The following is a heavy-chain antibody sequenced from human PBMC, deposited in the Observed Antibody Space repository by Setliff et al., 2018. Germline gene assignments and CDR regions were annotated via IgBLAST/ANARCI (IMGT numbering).Heavy chain of an antibody. D-gene: IGHD2-2*01. CDR2: INHSGST. Sequence: ETLSLTCAVYGGSFSGYYWSWIRQPPGKGLEWIGEINHSGSTNYNPSLKSRVTISVDTSKNQFSLKLSSVTAADTAVYYCARGVYCSSTSCSPGLNWFDPWGQGTLVTVSS. V-gene: IGHV4-34*01. J-gene: IGHJ5*02. CDR1: GGSFSGYY. CDR3: ARGVYCSSTSCSPGLNWFDP.